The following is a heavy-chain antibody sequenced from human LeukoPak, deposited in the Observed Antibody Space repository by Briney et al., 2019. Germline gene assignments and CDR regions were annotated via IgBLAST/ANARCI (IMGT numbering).Heavy chain of an antibody. V-gene: IGHV3-23*01. CDR3: AKAPPYKKYFDY. J-gene: IGHJ4*02. CDR2: ISNSGDAT. Sequence: GGSLRLSCTASGFTFSNFWMSWVRQAPGKGLEWVSTISNSGDATYYADSVKGRFTISRDNSKNTLYLQMNSLRAEDTAVYYCAKAPPYKKYFDYWGQGTLVTVSS. D-gene: IGHD1-1*01. CDR1: GFTFSNFW.